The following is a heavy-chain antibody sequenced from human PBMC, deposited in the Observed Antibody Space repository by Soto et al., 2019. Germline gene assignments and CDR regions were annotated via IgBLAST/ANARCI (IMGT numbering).Heavy chain of an antibody. Sequence: ASLKVSCKASGYTFTSWDINWVRQATGQGLEWMGWMNPNSGNTGYAQKFQGRVTMTRNTSISTAYMELSSLRSEDTAVYYCAREAAAGTIDYWGQGTLVTVSS. CDR1: GYTFTSWD. CDR3: AREAAAGTIDY. D-gene: IGHD6-13*01. J-gene: IGHJ4*02. V-gene: IGHV1-8*01. CDR2: MNPNSGNT.